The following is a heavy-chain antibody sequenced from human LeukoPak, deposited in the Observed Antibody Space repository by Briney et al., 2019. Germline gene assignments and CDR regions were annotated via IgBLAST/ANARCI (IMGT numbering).Heavy chain of an antibody. CDR1: GLTLSNYW. CDR2: INQDGSEK. CDR3: ARDSRGYPY. V-gene: IGHV3-7*05. Sequence: HPGGSLRLSCAASGLTLSNYWMTWVRQAPGKGLEWVANINQDGSEKNYVDSVKGRFTISRDNAKNSLYLEMNSLRAEDMGVYYCARDSRGYPYWGQGTLVTVSS. D-gene: IGHD3-22*01. J-gene: IGHJ4*02.